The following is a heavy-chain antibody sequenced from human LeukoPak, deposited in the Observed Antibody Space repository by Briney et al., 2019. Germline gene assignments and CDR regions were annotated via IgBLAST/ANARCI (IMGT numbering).Heavy chain of an antibody. J-gene: IGHJ5*02. V-gene: IGHV4-61*02. D-gene: IGHD3-10*01. CDR3: ARGTMIRVDP. Sequence: SETLSLTCTVSGGSMNSSSYYWSWIRQPAGKGLEWIRRIYTSGSTNYNPSLQSRVTISVDTSKNQFSLKLNSVTAADTAVYYCARGTMIRVDPWGQGTLVTVSS. CDR1: GGSMNSSSYY. CDR2: IYTSGST.